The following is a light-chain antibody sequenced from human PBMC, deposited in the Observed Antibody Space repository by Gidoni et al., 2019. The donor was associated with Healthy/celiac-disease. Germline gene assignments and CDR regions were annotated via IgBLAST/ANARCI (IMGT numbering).Light chain of an antibody. Sequence: DIQMTQSPSSLSASVGDRVTITCQASQDISNYLNWYQQKPVKAPKLLIYDASNLETGVPSRFSGSGSATDFTFTISSLQPEDIATYYCQQYDNLPLTFGGGTKVEIK. CDR3: QQYDNLPLT. J-gene: IGKJ4*01. V-gene: IGKV1-33*01. CDR2: DAS. CDR1: QDISNY.